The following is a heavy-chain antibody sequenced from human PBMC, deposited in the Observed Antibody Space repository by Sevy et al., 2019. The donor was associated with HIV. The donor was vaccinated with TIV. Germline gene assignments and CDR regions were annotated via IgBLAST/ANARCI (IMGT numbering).Heavy chain of an antibody. Sequence: GGSLRLSCATSGFTFSDYYMSWIRQAPGKGLEWVSYISSSGSTIYYADSVKGRFTISRDNAKNSLYLQMNSLRAEDTAMYYCARDLKYYYGSGTKRGLLDYWGQGTLVTVSS. V-gene: IGHV3-11*01. CDR3: ARDLKYYYGSGTKRGLLDY. J-gene: IGHJ4*02. D-gene: IGHD3-10*01. CDR2: ISSSGSTI. CDR1: GFTFSDYY.